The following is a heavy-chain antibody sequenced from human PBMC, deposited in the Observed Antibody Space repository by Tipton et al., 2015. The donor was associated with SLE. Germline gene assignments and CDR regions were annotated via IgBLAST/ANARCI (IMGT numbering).Heavy chain of an antibody. D-gene: IGHD2-8*01. CDR1: GGSISIYY. Sequence: TLSLTCTVSGGSISIYYWRWIRQPPGKGLEWIGYIYTSGSTNYNPSLKSRVTISVDTSKNQFSLTLSSVTAADTAMYYCARHDTNYGRNWFDPWGQGTLVTVSS. CDR2: IYTSGST. J-gene: IGHJ5*02. V-gene: IGHV4-4*08. CDR3: ARHDTNYGRNWFDP.